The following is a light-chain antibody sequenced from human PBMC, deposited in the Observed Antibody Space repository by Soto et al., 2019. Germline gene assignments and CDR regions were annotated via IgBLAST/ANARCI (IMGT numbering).Light chain of an antibody. V-gene: IGKV1-5*01. CDR3: IQDYNYPLT. J-gene: IGKJ4*01. CDR1: QSISSW. CDR2: DAS. Sequence: IQMTQSPSTLSASVGDRVTITCRASQSISSWLAWYQQKLGRAPRLLIYDASSLESGVPSRFSGSGYGTEFTLTISSLQPEDFATYYCIQDYNYPLTFGGGTKVDIK.